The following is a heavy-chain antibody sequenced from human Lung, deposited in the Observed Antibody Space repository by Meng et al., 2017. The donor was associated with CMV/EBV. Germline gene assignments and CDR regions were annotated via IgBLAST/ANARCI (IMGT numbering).Heavy chain of an antibody. V-gene: IGHV3-30*02. CDR2: IPHDGSNK. CDR1: GLTFSDNG. CDR3: ANGEGSRWDDAFDF. D-gene: IGHD6-13*01. J-gene: IGHJ3*01. Sequence: GGSLRLSCSASGLTFSDNGIHWVRQAPGKGLEWVTFIPHDGSNKFYADSVRGRFTISRDNSKNTVYLQMDNLRVEDTAVYYCANGEGSRWDDAFDFWGPGXMVTVSS.